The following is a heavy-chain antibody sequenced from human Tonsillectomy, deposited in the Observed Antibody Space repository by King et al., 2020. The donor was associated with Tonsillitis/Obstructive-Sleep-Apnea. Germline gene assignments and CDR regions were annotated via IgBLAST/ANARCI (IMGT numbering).Heavy chain of an antibody. Sequence: DVQLVESGGGLVQPGGSLRLSCAATGLTFSRYAMSWARQAPGKGREWVAGMSGSGGNTYYAESAKGRFTSSRDNSQNTLYLQMNSLRAEDTAVYFCAKCRQQLPNYMDVWGKGTTVTVSS. CDR1: GLTFSRYA. CDR2: MSGSGGNT. J-gene: IGHJ6*03. V-gene: IGHV3-23*04. D-gene: IGHD6-13*01. CDR3: AKCRQQLPNYMDV.